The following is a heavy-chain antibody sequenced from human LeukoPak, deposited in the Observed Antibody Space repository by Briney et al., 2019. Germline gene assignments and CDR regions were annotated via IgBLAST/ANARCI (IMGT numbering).Heavy chain of an antibody. Sequence: GASVKVSCKASGYTFTGYYMHWVRQAPGQGLEWMGWINPNSGGTNYAQKFQGRVTMTRDTSISTAYMELSRLRSDDTAVYYCARGPHKSYSRKELNWFDPWGQGTLVTVSS. CDR2: INPNSGGT. D-gene: IGHD6-13*01. J-gene: IGHJ5*02. CDR3: ARGPHKSYSRKELNWFDP. CDR1: GYTFTGYY. V-gene: IGHV1-2*02.